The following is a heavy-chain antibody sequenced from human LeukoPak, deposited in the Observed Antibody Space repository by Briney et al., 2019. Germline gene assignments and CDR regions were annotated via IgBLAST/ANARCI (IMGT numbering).Heavy chain of an antibody. CDR2: ISWNSGSI. V-gene: IGHV3-9*03. Sequence: GGSLRLSCAASGFTFDDYAMQWVRQAPGKGLEWVSGISWNSGSIGYADSVKGRFTISRDNAKNSLYLQMNSLRAEDMALYYCAKGGYDYGDVIDYWGQGTLVTVSS. J-gene: IGHJ4*02. CDR1: GFTFDDYA. CDR3: AKGGYDYGDVIDY. D-gene: IGHD4-17*01.